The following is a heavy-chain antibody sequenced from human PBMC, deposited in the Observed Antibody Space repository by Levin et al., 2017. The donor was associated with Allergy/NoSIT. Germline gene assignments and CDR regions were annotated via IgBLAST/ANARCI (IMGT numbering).Heavy chain of an antibody. Sequence: GGSLRLSCAASGFTLSSYWMSWVRQAPGKGLKWVANIKQDGSEKYYVDSVTGRFTISRDNAKNSLYLQMNSLRVEDTAVYYCARHQHWNDERNDAFDIWGQGTMVTVSS. V-gene: IGHV3-7*04. J-gene: IGHJ3*02. CDR3: ARHQHWNDERNDAFDI. CDR1: GFTLSSYW. CDR2: IKQDGSEK. D-gene: IGHD1-1*01.